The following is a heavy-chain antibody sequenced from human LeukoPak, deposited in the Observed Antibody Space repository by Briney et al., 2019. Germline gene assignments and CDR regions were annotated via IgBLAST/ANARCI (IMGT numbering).Heavy chain of an antibody. CDR1: GFTFRNYA. Sequence: GGSLRLSCAASGFTFRNYAMNWVRQAPGKGLEWVSGLSGSGDNTSYTDSVKGRFTISRDNSRNTLYLQMNSLRAEDTAIYYCARDPNRSGPGFDCWGQGTLVIVSS. J-gene: IGHJ4*02. CDR3: ARDPNRSGPGFDC. CDR2: LSGSGDNT. V-gene: IGHV3-23*01. D-gene: IGHD3-10*01.